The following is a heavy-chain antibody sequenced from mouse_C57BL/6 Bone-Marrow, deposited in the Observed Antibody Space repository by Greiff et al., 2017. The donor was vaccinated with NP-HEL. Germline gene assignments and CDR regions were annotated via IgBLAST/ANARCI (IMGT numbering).Heavy chain of an antibody. Sequence: VQLQQSGAELVRPGASVKLSCTASGFNIKDYYMHWVKQRPEQGLEWIGRIDPEDGDTEYAPKFQGKATMTADTSSNTAYLQLSSLTSEDTAVYYCTLYYCGSSHWFAYWGQGTLVTVSA. J-gene: IGHJ3*01. CDR2: IDPEDGDT. CDR3: TLYYCGSSHWFAY. V-gene: IGHV14-1*01. D-gene: IGHD1-1*01. CDR1: GFNIKDYY.